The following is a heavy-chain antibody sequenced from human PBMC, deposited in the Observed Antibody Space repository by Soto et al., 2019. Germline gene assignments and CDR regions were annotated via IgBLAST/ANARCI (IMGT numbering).Heavy chain of an antibody. CDR1: GGSISSGGYS. V-gene: IGHV4-30-2*01. D-gene: IGHD2-21*01. CDR3: ARIPSP. CDR2: IYHSGST. Sequence: SETLSLTCAVSGGSISSGGYSWSWIRQPPGKGLEWIGYIYHSGSTYYNSSLESRVTISVDRSKNQFSLKLSSVTAADTAVYYCARIPSPWGQGTLVTVSS. J-gene: IGHJ5*02.